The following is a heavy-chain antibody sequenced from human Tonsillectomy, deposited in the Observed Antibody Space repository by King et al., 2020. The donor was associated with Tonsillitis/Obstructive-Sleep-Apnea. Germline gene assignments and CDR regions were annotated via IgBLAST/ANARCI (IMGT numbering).Heavy chain of an antibody. CDR2: IDPSDSWT. Sequence: QLVQSGAEVKKPGESLRISCKDSGNSSTSHWISWVRQLPGKGLEWMGRIDPSDSWTNYSPSFEGHVTISADKSISTAYLQGSSLKASDTAMYYCASLSVYYSYSGSSWGQGTLVTVSS. CDR3: ASLSVYYSYSGSS. V-gene: IGHV5-10-1*01. J-gene: IGHJ5*02. CDR1: GNSSTSHW. D-gene: IGHD3-10*01.